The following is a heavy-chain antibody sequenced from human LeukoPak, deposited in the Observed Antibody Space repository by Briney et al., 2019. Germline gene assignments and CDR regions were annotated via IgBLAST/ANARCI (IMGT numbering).Heavy chain of an antibody. D-gene: IGHD4-17*01. Sequence: ASVKVSCKASGYTFTSYDINWVRQATGQGLEWMGWMNPNSGNTGYAQKFQGRVTTTRNTSISTAYMELSSLRSEDTAVHYCARATVTTRLNDAFDIWGQGTMVTVSS. J-gene: IGHJ3*02. V-gene: IGHV1-8*03. CDR1: GYTFTSYD. CDR2: MNPNSGNT. CDR3: ARATVTTRLNDAFDI.